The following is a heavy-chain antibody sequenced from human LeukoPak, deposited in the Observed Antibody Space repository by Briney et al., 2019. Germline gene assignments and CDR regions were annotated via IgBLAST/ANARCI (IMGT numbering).Heavy chain of an antibody. D-gene: IGHD6-13*01. Sequence: SQTLSLTCTVSGGSISSGDYYWSWIRQPPGKGLEWIGYVYNNGRTYYNPSLKSRVTISVDTSKNLFSLKVSSVTAADAAVYYCARGRSSSWSSFDYWGQGTLVTVSS. CDR2: VYNNGRT. J-gene: IGHJ4*02. CDR1: GGSISSGDYY. V-gene: IGHV4-30-4*01. CDR3: ARGRSSSWSSFDY.